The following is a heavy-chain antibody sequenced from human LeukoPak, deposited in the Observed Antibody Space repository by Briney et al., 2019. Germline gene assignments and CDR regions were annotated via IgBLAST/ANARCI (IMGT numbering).Heavy chain of an antibody. CDR1: GFTFSSYA. Sequence: PGGSLRLSCAASGFTFSSYAMSWVRQAPGKGLEWVSAISGSGGSTNYADSVKGRFTISRDKSKNTLYLQMNSLRAEDTAVYYCAKADIITMVRGVTLDVCDIWGQGTMVTVSS. CDR2: ISGSGGST. V-gene: IGHV3-23*01. CDR3: AKADIITMVRGVTLDVCDI. J-gene: IGHJ3*02. D-gene: IGHD3-10*01.